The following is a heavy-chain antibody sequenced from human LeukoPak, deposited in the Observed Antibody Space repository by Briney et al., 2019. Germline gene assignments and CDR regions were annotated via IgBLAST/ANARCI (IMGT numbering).Heavy chain of an antibody. J-gene: IGHJ6*03. Sequence: SGTLSLTCAVSGGSISSSYWWSWVRQPPGKGLEGSGGIYHSGSTTYNPSLKSPVTISVDKSRNQFSLNLSSVTAADTAVYYCARDISSSPPNYYYYYMDVWGKGTTVTVSS. CDR3: ARDISSSPPNYYYYYMDV. V-gene: IGHV4-4*02. CDR1: GGSISSSYW. D-gene: IGHD6-13*01. CDR2: IYHSGST.